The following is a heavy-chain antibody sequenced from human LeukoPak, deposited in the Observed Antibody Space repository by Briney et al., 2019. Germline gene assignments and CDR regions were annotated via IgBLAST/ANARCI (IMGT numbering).Heavy chain of an antibody. CDR1: GFTFSSYR. D-gene: IGHD4-23*01. CDR3: ARGRPHGNDY. CDR2: IASDGSST. Sequence: GGSLRLSCAASGFTFSSYRMNWVRQAPGKGLVWVSRIASDGSSTTYADSVKGRFSISRDNALNTLYLQMNSLRVEDTAVYYCARGRPHGNDYWGQGTLVTVSS. V-gene: IGHV3-74*01. J-gene: IGHJ4*02.